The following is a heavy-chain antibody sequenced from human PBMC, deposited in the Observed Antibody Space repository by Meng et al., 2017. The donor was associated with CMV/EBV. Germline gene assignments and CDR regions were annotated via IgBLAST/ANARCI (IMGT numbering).Heavy chain of an antibody. V-gene: IGHV2-5*02. CDR3: ARLYDSSGYYLGYFDY. CDR2: IYWDDDK. Sequence: ITFKVAGTQLSQPTRTLTLTCTFSGFSLSTSGVGVGWIRQPPGKALEWLALIYWDDDKRYSPSLKSRLTITKDTSKNQVVLTMTNMDPVDTATYYCARLYDSSGYYLGYFDYWGQGTLVTVSS. D-gene: IGHD3-22*01. CDR1: GFSLSTSGVG. J-gene: IGHJ4*02.